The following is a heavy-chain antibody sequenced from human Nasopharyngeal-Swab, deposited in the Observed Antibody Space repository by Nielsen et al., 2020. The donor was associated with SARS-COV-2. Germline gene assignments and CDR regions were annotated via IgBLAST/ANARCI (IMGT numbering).Heavy chain of an antibody. Sequence: GESLKISCAASGFTFSSYGMHWVRQAPGKGLEWVAVIWYDGSNKYYADSVKGRFTISRDNSKNSLYLQMNSLRAEDTAVYYCARDRNGFIYYYYGMDVWGQGTTVTVSS. D-gene: IGHD3-3*01. J-gene: IGHJ6*02. V-gene: IGHV3-33*01. CDR3: ARDRNGFIYYYYGMDV. CDR2: IWYDGSNK. CDR1: GFTFSSYG.